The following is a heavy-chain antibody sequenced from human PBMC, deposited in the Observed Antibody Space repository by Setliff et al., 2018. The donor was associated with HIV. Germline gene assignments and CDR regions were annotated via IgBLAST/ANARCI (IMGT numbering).Heavy chain of an antibody. J-gene: IGHJ4*02. D-gene: IGHD3-10*01. CDR3: ATVFYYDSESFSLDY. V-gene: IGHV1-69*13. CDR2: IIPLFGTT. Sequence: SVKVSCKASGGTFNNYAISWVRQAPGQGLEWVGGIIPLFGTTNCALKFQGRVTMTANESTNTAHMELSSLRSADTAMYYCATVFYYDSESFSLDYWGQGMLVTVSS. CDR1: GGTFNNYA.